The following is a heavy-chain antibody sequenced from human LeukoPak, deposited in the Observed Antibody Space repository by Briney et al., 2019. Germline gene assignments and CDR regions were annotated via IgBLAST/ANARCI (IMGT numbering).Heavy chain of an antibody. CDR2: IRSKAYGGTT. Sequence: GSLRLSCTASGFTFGDYAVSWVRQAPGKGLEWVGFIRSKAYGGTTEYAASVKGRFTISRDDSKSIAYLQMNSLKTEDTAVYYCTRTTIFGEYWGQGTLVTVSS. J-gene: IGHJ4*02. D-gene: IGHD1-1*01. CDR3: TRTTIFGEY. V-gene: IGHV3-49*04. CDR1: GFTFGDYA.